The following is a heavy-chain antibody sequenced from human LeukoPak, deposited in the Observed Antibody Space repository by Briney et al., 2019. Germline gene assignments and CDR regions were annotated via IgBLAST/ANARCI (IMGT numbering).Heavy chain of an antibody. CDR3: GRGGIAAAASGIDY. J-gene: IGHJ4*02. Sequence: SETLSLTCAVSGGSISSGGYSWSWIRQPPGKGREWIVYIYQNGNTYYNPSLKSRVTISVDRSKNQFSLNLSSVTAADTAVYYCGRGGIAAAASGIDYWGQGTLVAVSS. CDR2: IYQNGNT. CDR1: GGSISSGGYS. V-gene: IGHV4-30-2*01. D-gene: IGHD6-13*01.